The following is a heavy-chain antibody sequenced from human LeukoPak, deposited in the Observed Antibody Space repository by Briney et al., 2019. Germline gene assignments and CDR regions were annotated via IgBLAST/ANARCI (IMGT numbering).Heavy chain of an antibody. J-gene: IGHJ4*02. D-gene: IGHD6-19*01. CDR3: ARELAVAMVD. CDR1: GFTISDHY. Sequence: GRSLRLSCATSGFTISDHYMSWIRQAPGKGLEWLSYISSSGSAIYYADSVKGRFTISRDNAKNSLYLQMNSLRAEDTAVYYCARELAVAMVDWGQGTLVTVSS. V-gene: IGHV3-11*01. CDR2: ISSSGSAI.